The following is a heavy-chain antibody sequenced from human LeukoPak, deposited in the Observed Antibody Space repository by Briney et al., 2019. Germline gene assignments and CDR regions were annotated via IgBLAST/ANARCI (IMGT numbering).Heavy chain of an antibody. CDR1: GFTFSSYA. V-gene: IGHV3-30*04. CDR3: AREIVATLSPASYMDV. J-gene: IGHJ6*03. D-gene: IGHD5-12*01. CDR2: ISYDGSNK. Sequence: GRSLRLSCAASGFTFSSYATHWVRQAPGKGLEWVAVISYDGSNKYYADSVKGRFTISRDNSKNTLYLQMNSLRAEDTAVYYCAREIVATLSPASYMDVWGKGTTVTVSS.